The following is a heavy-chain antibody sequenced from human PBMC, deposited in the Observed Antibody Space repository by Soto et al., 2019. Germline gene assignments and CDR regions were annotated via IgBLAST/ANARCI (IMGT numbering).Heavy chain of an antibody. Sequence: QVQLVESGGGVVQPGRSLRLSCAASGFTFSSHSILWVRQAPGKGLEWVAVISYDGSIKYYADSVKGRFTISRDNSKNTAYLQMNSLRAEDTAVFYCAREWSTSGDLDYWGQGTLVIVSS. V-gene: IGHV3-30-3*01. CDR1: GFTFSSHS. D-gene: IGHD3-10*01. J-gene: IGHJ4*02. CDR2: ISYDGSIK. CDR3: AREWSTSGDLDY.